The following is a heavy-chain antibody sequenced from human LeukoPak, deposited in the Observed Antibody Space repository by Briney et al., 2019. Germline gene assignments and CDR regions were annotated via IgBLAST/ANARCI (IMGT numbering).Heavy chain of an antibody. J-gene: IGHJ4*02. V-gene: IGHV3-21*01. Sequence: GGSLRLSCAASGFTFSSYSMNWVRQAPGKGLEWVSSISSSSSYIYYADSVKGRFTISRDNAKNSLYLQMNSLRAEDTAVYYCARVSDNLTGYYYFDYWGQGTLVTVSS. CDR1: GFTFSSYS. D-gene: IGHD3-9*01. CDR2: ISSSSSYI. CDR3: ARVSDNLTGYYYFDY.